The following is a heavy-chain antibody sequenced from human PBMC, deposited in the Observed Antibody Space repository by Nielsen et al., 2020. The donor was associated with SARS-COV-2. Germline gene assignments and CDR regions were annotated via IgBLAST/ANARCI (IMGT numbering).Heavy chain of an antibody. J-gene: IGHJ3*01. CDR2: IKPDGSEK. CDR3: ARDWSRAFDV. V-gene: IGHV3-7*01. CDR1: EFTLRDFW. Sequence: GESLKISCAASEFTLRDFWMSWVRQVPGKGLEWVADIKPDGSEKFYVDSVKGRFTISRDNAKNSMSLQMNSLRVEDTAVYYCARDWSRAFDVWGQGTMVTVSS.